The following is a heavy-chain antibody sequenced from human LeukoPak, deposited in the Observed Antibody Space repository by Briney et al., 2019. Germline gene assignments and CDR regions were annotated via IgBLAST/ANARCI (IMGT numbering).Heavy chain of an antibody. D-gene: IGHD2-2*01. J-gene: IGHJ6*03. V-gene: IGHV3-48*03. CDR1: GFTFSSYE. CDR3: ARSRPAAIPYYYYYMDV. Sequence: GGSLRLSCAASGFTFSSYEMNWVRQAPGKGLEWVSYISSSGSTIYYADSVKGRFTISRDNAKNSLYLQMNSLRAEDTAVYYCARSRPAAIPYYYYYMDVWGKGTTVTVSS. CDR2: ISSSGSTI.